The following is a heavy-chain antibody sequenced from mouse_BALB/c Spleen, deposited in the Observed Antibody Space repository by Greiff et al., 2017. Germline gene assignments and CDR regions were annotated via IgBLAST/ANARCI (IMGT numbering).Heavy chain of an antibody. D-gene: IGHD2-4*01. CDR2: ISSGGSYT. Sequence: EVMLVESGGGLVKPGGSLKLSCAASGFTFSSYAMSWVRQTPEKRLEWVATISSGGSYTYYPDSVKGRFTISRDNAKNTLYLQMSSLRSEDTAMYYCARRGITTWYFDVWGAGTTVTVSA. CDR1: GFTFSSYA. J-gene: IGHJ1*01. CDR3: ARRGITTWYFDV. V-gene: IGHV5-9-1*01.